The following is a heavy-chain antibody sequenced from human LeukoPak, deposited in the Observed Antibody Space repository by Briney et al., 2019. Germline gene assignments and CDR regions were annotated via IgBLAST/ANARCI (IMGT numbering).Heavy chain of an antibody. CDR2: INHSGST. CDR1: GGSFSGYY. CDR3: ARGLYSSSRSYLY. Sequence: SETLSLTCAVYGGSFSGYYWSWIRQPPGKGLEWIGEINHSGSTNYNPSLKSRVTISVDTSKNQFSLKLSSVTAADTAVYYCARGLYSSSRSYLYWGQGTLVTVSS. V-gene: IGHV4-34*01. D-gene: IGHD6-13*01. J-gene: IGHJ4*02.